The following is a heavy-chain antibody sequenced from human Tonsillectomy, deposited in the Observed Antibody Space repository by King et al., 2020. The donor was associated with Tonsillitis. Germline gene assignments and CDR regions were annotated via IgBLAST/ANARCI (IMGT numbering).Heavy chain of an antibody. CDR2: ISGSGGST. J-gene: IGHJ6*02. Sequence: QLVQSGGGLVQPGGSLRLSCAASGFTFSSYAMSWVRQAPGKGLEWVSGISGSGGSTYYADSVKGRFTISRDNSKNTLYLQMNSLRDEDRAVYYCSKSGLDGSGTWHYYYGMDVWGQGTTVTVSS. CDR3: SKSGLDGSGTWHYYYGMDV. V-gene: IGHV3-23*04. CDR1: GFTFSSYA. D-gene: IGHD3-10*01.